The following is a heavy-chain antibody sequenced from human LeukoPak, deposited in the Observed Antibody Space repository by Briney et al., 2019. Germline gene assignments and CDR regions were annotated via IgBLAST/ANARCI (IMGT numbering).Heavy chain of an antibody. D-gene: IGHD3-10*01. CDR3: ARGQPRMVRGVRNFDY. Sequence: PGGSLRLSCAASGFTFSDYYMSWIRQAPGKGLEWVAVISYDGSNKYYADSVKGRFTISRDNSKNTLYLQMNSLRAEDTAVYYCARGQPRMVRGVRNFDYWGQGTLVTVSS. J-gene: IGHJ4*02. V-gene: IGHV3-30-3*01. CDR2: ISYDGSNK. CDR1: GFTFSDYY.